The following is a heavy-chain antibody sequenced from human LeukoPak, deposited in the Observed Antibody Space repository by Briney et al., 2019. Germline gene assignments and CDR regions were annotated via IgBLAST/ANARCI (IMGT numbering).Heavy chain of an antibody. Sequence: GGSLRLSCAASGFTFSSYSMNWVRQAPGKGLEWVSYISISSSTVYYADSVKGRFTISRDNAKNSLFLQMNSLGDEDTAVYYCARARGYSYGYSDYWGQGTLVTVSS. CDR3: ARARGYSYGYSDY. CDR1: GFTFSSYS. V-gene: IGHV3-48*02. J-gene: IGHJ4*02. CDR2: ISISSSTV. D-gene: IGHD5-18*01.